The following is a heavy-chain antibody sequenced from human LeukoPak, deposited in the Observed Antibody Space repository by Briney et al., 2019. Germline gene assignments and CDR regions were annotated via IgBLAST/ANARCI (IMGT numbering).Heavy chain of an antibody. V-gene: IGHV4-61*01. Sequence: SEILSLTCTVSGGSVNSGIYYWNWIRQPAGKGLEWIGHTDYSGSNNYNPSLKSRVTISLDTSKKRFSLKLSSVTAADTAVYYCARVQSGYQYYYYYGLDVWGQGTTVTVSS. CDR2: TDYSGSN. D-gene: IGHD3-3*01. J-gene: IGHJ6*02. CDR1: GGSVNSGIYY. CDR3: ARVQSGYQYYYYYGLDV.